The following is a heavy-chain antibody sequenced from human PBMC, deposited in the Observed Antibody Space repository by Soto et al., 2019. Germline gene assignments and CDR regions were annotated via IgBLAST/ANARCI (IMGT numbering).Heavy chain of an antibody. V-gene: IGHV3-73*01. Sequence: LRLSCAASGFTFSGSAMHWVRQASGKGLEWVGRIRSKSNSYATAYAASVKGRFTISRDDSKNTAYLQMISLKTEDTAVYYCTRSVTGTIAHFDYWGQGTLVTVSS. CDR1: GFTFSGSA. J-gene: IGHJ4*02. CDR2: IRSKSNSYAT. CDR3: TRSVTGTIAHFDY. D-gene: IGHD1-7*01.